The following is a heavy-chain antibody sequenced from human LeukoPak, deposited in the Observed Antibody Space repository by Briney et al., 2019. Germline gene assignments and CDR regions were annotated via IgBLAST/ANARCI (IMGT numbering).Heavy chain of an antibody. CDR2: ISAYNGNT. V-gene: IGHV1-18*01. J-gene: IGHJ6*02. D-gene: IGHD3-22*01. Sequence: ASVKVSCKASGYTFTRYGFRWVGQAPGARLEGVGGISAYNGNTKYAQKLQGRVTMTTDTSTSTAYIELRSLRSDDTAVYYCAREGQITMIQGDYGMDVWGQGTTVTVSS. CDR3: AREGQITMIQGDYGMDV. CDR1: GYTFTRYG.